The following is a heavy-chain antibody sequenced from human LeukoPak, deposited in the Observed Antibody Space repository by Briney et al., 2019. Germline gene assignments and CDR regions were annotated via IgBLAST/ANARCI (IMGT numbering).Heavy chain of an antibody. CDR3: ASRIAAAGTHAFDI. CDR2: ISSSGSTI. CDR1: GFTFSSYE. D-gene: IGHD6-13*01. V-gene: IGHV3-48*03. Sequence: PGGSLRLSCAASGFTFSSYEMNWVRQAPGKGLEWVSYISSSGSTIYYADSVKGRFTISRDNAKNSLYLQMNSLRAEDTGVYYCASRIAAAGTHAFDIWVQGTIVTVSS. J-gene: IGHJ3*02.